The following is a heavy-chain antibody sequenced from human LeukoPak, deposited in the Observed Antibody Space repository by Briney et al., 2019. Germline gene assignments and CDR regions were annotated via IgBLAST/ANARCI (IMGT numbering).Heavy chain of an antibody. V-gene: IGHV3-30*18. Sequence: GGSLRLSCASSGFIFSSYGMHWVRQAPGKGLEWVAVISYDESNKYYADSVKGRFTISRDNSKNTVYLQMDSLRVEDTAVYYCAKVLSGSQDYWGQGTLVTVFS. D-gene: IGHD1-26*01. CDR2: ISYDESNK. J-gene: IGHJ4*02. CDR1: GFIFSSYG. CDR3: AKVLSGSQDY.